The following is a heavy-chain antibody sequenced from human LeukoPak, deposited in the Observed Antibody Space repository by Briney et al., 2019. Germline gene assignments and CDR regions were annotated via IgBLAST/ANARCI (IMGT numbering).Heavy chain of an antibody. J-gene: IGHJ3*02. D-gene: IGHD6-19*01. CDR3: ARDLSSGAFDI. V-gene: IGHV3-21*01. Sequence: GGSLRLSCAASGFTFSSYSMNWVRQAPGKGLEWVSSISSSSSYIHYADSVKGRFTISRDNAKNSLYLQMNSLRAEDTAVYYCARDLSSGAFDIWGQGTMVTVSS. CDR2: ISSSSSYI. CDR1: GFTFSSYS.